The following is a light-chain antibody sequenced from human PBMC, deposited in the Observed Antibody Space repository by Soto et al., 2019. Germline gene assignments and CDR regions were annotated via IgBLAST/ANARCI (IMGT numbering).Light chain of an antibody. CDR2: NVS. Sequence: QSALTQAASVSGSPGQSITISCTGTSSDVGGYNYVSWYQQFPGKVPKLLIYNVSNRPSGVSNRFSGSKSGNTASLTISGLQAEDEVDYFCTSSTSGSLYVFGTGTKLTVL. V-gene: IGLV2-14*01. CDR3: TSSTSGSLYV. J-gene: IGLJ1*01. CDR1: SSDVGGYNY.